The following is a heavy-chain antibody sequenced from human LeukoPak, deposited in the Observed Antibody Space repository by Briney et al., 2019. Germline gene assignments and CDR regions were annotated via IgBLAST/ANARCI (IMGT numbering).Heavy chain of an antibody. J-gene: IGHJ4*02. CDR3: ASGLVRAAAADY. D-gene: IGHD6-13*01. CDR2: INPNSGGT. Sequence: ASVKVSCKASGYSLTGNYMHWRRQAPGQGVEWMGWINPNSGGTKYAQQFQGRVTMTRDTSISTAYMELSSLRSDDTAVYYCASGLVRAAAADYWGQGTLVTVSS. CDR1: GYSLTGNY. V-gene: IGHV1-2*02.